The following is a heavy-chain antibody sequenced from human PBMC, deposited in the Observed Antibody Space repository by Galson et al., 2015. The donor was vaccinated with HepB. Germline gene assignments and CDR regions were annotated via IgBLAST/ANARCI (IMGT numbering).Heavy chain of an antibody. CDR3: AKGLGASKFDTFDI. V-gene: IGHV3-23*01. D-gene: IGHD1-26*01. Sequence: SLRLSCAASGFTFSTYVMTWVRQVPGKGLEWVSAISGSGTSTYYADSVKGRFTISRDNSKNTLYVQMNSLRDEDTAVYYCAKGLGASKFDTFDICGQGTMVTVSS. J-gene: IGHJ3*02. CDR2: ISGSGTST. CDR1: GFTFSTYV.